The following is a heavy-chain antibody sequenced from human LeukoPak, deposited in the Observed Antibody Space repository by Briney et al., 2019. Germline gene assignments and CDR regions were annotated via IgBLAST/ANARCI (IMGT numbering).Heavy chain of an antibody. CDR3: ARADSSSWYWYFDL. CDR2: MYLSGTT. J-gene: IGHJ2*01. Sequence: SETLSLTCTVSGDSINSLDLWSWVRQPPGKGLEWIGEMYLSGTTHSNPSVKSRVTISVDTSKNQFSLKLSSVTAADTAVYYCARADSSSWYWYFDLWGRGTLVTVSS. V-gene: IGHV4-4*02. D-gene: IGHD6-13*01. CDR1: GDSINSLDL.